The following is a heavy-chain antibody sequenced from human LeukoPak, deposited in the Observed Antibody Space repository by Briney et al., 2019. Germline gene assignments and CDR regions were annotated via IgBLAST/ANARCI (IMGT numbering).Heavy chain of an antibody. D-gene: IGHD1-26*01. V-gene: IGHV3-11*01. CDR1: GGSITSSSYY. CDR3: ARDSRGVGWEPCFDY. CDR2: ISSSGNTI. J-gene: IGHJ4*02. Sequence: PSETLSLTCSVSGGSITSSSYYWGWIRQAPGKGLEWVSYISSSGNTIYYADSVKGRFTISRDNARNSLNLEMNSLRVEDTAVYYCARDSRGVGWEPCFDYWGQGTLVPVSS.